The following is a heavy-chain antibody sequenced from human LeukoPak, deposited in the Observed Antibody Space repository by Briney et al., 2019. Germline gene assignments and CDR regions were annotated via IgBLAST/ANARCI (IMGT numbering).Heavy chain of an antibody. D-gene: IGHD6-19*01. CDR3: ARNISAGVDY. J-gene: IGHJ4*02. CDR1: GYTLTSYG. Sequence: ASVKVSCKASGYTLTSYGLSWVRQAPGQGLEWMGWITPYNGYAKYAQKFQGRVSMTTDTSTSTAYMELGSLRSDDTAVYYCARNISAGVDYWGQGTLVTVSS. CDR2: ITPYNGYA. V-gene: IGHV1-18*01.